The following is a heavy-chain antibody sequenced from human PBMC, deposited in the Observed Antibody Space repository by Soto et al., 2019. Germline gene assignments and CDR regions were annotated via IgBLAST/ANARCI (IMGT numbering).Heavy chain of an antibody. CDR2: ISAYNGNT. CDR3: ARDSHYYDSSGPQGY. Sequence: GASVKVSCKASGYTFTSYGISWVRQAPGQGLEWMGWISAYNGNTNYAQKLQGRVTMTTDTSTSTAYMELRSLRSDDTAVYYCARDSHYYDSSGPQGYWGQGTLVTVSS. V-gene: IGHV1-18*01. J-gene: IGHJ4*02. D-gene: IGHD3-22*01. CDR1: GYTFTSYG.